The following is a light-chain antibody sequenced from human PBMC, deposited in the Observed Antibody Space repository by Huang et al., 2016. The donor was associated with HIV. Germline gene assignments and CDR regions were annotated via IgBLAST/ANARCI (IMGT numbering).Light chain of an antibody. V-gene: IGKV4-1*01. CDR2: WAS. Sequence: IVMTQSLDSLAVSLGERATINCTSSQSILYNSNNKNYLAWYQQKAGQPPKLLIYWASTRDSGVPDRFSGSGSGTDFTLTISSLQAEDVAVYYCQQYYNTPLTFGGGTKVEI. J-gene: IGKJ4*01. CDR1: QSILYNSNNKNY. CDR3: QQYYNTPLT.